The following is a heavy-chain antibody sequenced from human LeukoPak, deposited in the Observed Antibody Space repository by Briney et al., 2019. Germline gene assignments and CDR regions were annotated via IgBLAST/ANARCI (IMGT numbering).Heavy chain of an antibody. V-gene: IGHV3-53*01. CDR3: ARDRYCGGDCPPDY. CDR2: IYSGGGA. Sequence: HPGGSLRLSCAASGFTVSSNYMSWVRQAPGKGLECVSVIYSGGGAYYADSVKGRFTISRDNSKNTLYLQMNSLRAEDTAVYYCARDRYCGGDCPPDYWGQGTLVTVSS. J-gene: IGHJ4*02. D-gene: IGHD2-21*02. CDR1: GFTVSSNY.